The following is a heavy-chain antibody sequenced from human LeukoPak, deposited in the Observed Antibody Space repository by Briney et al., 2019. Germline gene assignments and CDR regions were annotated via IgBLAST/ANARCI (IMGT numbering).Heavy chain of an antibody. D-gene: IGHD3-3*01. J-gene: IGHJ4*02. CDR2: ISYDGSSQ. Sequence: GGSLRLSCAASGFIFSSYGMHWVRQAPGKGLEWVAVISYDGSSQYYADSVKGRFTISRDNSKNTLYLQMNSLRAEDTAVYYCARDVSLTDFWSGYPSDWGQGTLVTVSS. CDR1: GFIFSSYG. CDR3: ARDVSLTDFWSGYPSD. V-gene: IGHV3-30-3*01.